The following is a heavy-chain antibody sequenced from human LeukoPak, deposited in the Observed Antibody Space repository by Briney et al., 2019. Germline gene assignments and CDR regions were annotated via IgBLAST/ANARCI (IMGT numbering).Heavy chain of an antibody. D-gene: IGHD3-10*01. CDR1: GGSISIITYY. Sequence: LSLTCTVSGGSISIITYYWSWIRQAPGKGLEWVSYISSSGSTIYYADSVKGRFTIARDNAKNSLYLQMNSLRAEDTAVYYCAKDLRKYGSGTYPIDAFDIWGQGTMVTVSS. CDR3: AKDLRKYGSGTYPIDAFDI. V-gene: IGHV3-11*04. J-gene: IGHJ3*02. CDR2: ISSSGSTI.